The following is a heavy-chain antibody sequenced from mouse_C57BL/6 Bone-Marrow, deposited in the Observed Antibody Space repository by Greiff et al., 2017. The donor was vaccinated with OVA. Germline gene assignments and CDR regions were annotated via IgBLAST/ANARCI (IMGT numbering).Heavy chain of an antibody. Sequence: EVKVVESVAELVRPGASVKLSCTASGFNIKNTYMHWVKQRPEQGLEWIGRIDPANGNTKYAPKFPGKATITADTSSNTAYLQLSSLTSEDTAIYYCARGGRLRRGYFDYGGQGTTLTVSS. J-gene: IGHJ2*01. CDR2: IDPANGNT. CDR1: GFNIKNTY. D-gene: IGHD3-2*02. V-gene: IGHV14-3*01. CDR3: ARGGRLRRGYFDY.